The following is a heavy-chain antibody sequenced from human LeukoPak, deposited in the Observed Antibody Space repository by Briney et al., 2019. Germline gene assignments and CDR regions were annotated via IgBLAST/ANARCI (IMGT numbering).Heavy chain of an antibody. D-gene: IGHD4-17*01. Sequence: RGSLRLSCAASEFTFSSCWMSWVRQAPGKGLEWVANIKQDGGQIYYLDSVKGRFTVSRDNAKNSLYLQMNSLRAEDTAVYYCARLGARQMLEYWGQGTLVTVSS. CDR1: EFTFSSCW. V-gene: IGHV3-7*01. CDR2: IKQDGGQI. CDR3: ARLGARQMLEY. J-gene: IGHJ4*02.